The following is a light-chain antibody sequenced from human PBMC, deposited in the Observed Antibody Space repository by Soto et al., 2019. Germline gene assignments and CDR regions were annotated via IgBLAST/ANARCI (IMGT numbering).Light chain of an antibody. CDR1: SSNIGAGYD. Sequence: QSVLSHPPSVSGAQGQRVTISCTGSSSNIGAGYDVHWYQQLPGTAPKLLIYGNSNRPSGVPDRFSGSKSGTSASLAITGLQAEDEADYYCQSYDSSLSGSVFGTGTKLTVL. CDR3: QSYDSSLSGSV. V-gene: IGLV1-40*01. J-gene: IGLJ1*01. CDR2: GNS.